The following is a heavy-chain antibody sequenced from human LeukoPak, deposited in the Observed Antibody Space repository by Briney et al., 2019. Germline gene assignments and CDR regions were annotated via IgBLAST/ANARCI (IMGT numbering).Heavy chain of an antibody. D-gene: IGHD5-12*01. CDR1: GGSISSGDYY. V-gene: IGHV4-30-4*08. Sequence: SETLSLTCTVSGGSISSGDYYWSWIRQPPGKGLEWIGYIYYSGSTYYNPSLKSRVTISVDTSKNQFSLKLSSVTAADTAVYYCARAADSGYDLLDYWGQGTLVTVSS. J-gene: IGHJ4*02. CDR2: IYYSGST. CDR3: ARAADSGYDLLDY.